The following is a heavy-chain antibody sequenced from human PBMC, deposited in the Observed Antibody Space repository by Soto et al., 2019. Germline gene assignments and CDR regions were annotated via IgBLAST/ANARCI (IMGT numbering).Heavy chain of an antibody. V-gene: IGHV5-10-1*01. D-gene: IGHD6-6*01. Sequence: PGGSLKISCKGSGYSFTSYWISWVRQMPGKGLEWMGRIDPSDSYTNYSPSFHGQVPISADKSISTAYLQWSSLKASDTAMYYCARRLRSSSEGYYYYGMDVWGQGNTVTSP. J-gene: IGHJ6*02. CDR2: IDPSDSYT. CDR1: GYSFTSYW. CDR3: ARRLRSSSEGYYYYGMDV.